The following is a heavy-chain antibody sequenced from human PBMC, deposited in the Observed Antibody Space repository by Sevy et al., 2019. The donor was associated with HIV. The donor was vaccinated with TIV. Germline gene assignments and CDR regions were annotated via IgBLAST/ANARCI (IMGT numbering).Heavy chain of an antibody. V-gene: IGHV3-30*02. CDR3: AKSEWGNIGFCTRSSCYPFDY. D-gene: IGHD2-2*01. CDR1: GFTFSSYG. CDR2: IRYDGSNK. Sequence: GGSLRLSCAASGFTFSSYGMHWVRQAPGKGLEWVAFIRYDGSNKYYADSVKGRFTISRDNSKNTLYLQMNSLRAEDTAVYYCAKSEWGNIGFCTRSSCYPFDYWGQGTLVTVSS. J-gene: IGHJ4*02.